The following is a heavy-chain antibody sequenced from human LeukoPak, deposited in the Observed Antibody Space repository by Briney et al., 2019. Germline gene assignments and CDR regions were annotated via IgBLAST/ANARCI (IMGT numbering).Heavy chain of an antibody. J-gene: IGHJ4*02. CDR3: ARGQGGNYYLNYLDY. CDR2: FYYSGST. V-gene: IGHV4-59*01. CDR1: GGSFSTYY. D-gene: IGHD1-26*01. Sequence: KSSETLSLTCTVTGGSFSTYYWSWIRQPPGKGLEWIGHFYYSGSTNYNPSLKSRVTISVDTSRNQFSLKLTSVSAADTAVYYCARGQGGNYYLNYLDYWGRGALVTASS.